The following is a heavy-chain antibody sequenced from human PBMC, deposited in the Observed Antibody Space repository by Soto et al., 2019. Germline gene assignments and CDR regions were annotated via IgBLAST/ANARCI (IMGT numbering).Heavy chain of an antibody. CDR1: GYTFTSYG. Sequence: QVQLVQSGAEVKKPGASVKVSCKASGYTFTSYGISWVRQAPGHGLEWMGWISAYNGNTNYAQKLQGRVNMTTDTSTSTAYTELRSLRSDDTAVYYCAIWDRVAAPGHRGQGTLVTVSS. CDR2: ISAYNGNT. V-gene: IGHV1-18*01. J-gene: IGHJ4*02. D-gene: IGHD6-13*01. CDR3: AIWDRVAAPGH.